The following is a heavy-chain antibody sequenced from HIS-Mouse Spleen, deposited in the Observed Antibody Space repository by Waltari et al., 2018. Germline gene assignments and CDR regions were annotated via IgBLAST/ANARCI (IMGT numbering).Heavy chain of an antibody. CDR1: GGSISSSSYY. Sequence: QLQLQESGPGLVKPSETLSLTCTVSGGSISSSSYYWGWIRQPPGKGLEWIGSSYYSGSTSYNPARKSRVTISVDTSKNQFSLKLSSVTAADTAVYYCARVSVYYYYGMDVWGQGTTVTVSS. V-gene: IGHV4-39*07. J-gene: IGHJ6*02. CDR2: SYYSGST. CDR3: ARVSVYYYYGMDV.